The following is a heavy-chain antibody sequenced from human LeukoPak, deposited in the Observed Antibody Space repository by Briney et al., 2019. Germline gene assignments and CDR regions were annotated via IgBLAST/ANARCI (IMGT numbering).Heavy chain of an antibody. V-gene: IGHV1-46*01. CDR3: ARGSRVLGYSSGYSQRYYFDY. CDR1: GYTFTSYY. Sequence: ASVKVSCKASGYTFTSYYMHWVRQAPGQGLEWMGIINPSGGSTSYAQKFQGRVTMTRDTSTSTVYMELSSLRSEDTAVYYRARGSRVLGYSSGYSQRYYFDYWGQGTLVTVSS. D-gene: IGHD6-19*01. CDR2: INPSGGST. J-gene: IGHJ4*02.